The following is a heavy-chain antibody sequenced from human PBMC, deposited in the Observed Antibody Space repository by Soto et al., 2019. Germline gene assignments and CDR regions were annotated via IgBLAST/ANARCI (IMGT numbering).Heavy chain of an antibody. J-gene: IGHJ6*02. CDR2: INPNSGGT. Sequence: ASVKVSCKASGYTFTGYYMHWVRQAPGQGLEWMGWINPNSGGTNYAQKFQGWVTMTRDTSISTAYMELSRLRSDDTAVYYCARSGQTYYGMDVWGQGTTVTVSS. CDR3: ARSGQTYYGMDV. CDR1: GYTFTGYY. V-gene: IGHV1-2*04.